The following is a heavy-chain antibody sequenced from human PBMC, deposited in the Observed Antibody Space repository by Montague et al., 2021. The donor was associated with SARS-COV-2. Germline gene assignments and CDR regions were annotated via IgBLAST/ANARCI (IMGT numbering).Heavy chain of an antibody. Sequence: SLRLSCAASGFTFTDYVMSWVRQTPGKGLEWVSLISGGGGKTYYXDSVKGRFTTSRDNCKNSLYLQMNSLGAEDTALYHCAKGTYYYDSSGYYHESPYSYTYCMDFWGQGTTVTVSS. CDR2: ISGGGGKT. CDR1: GFTFTDYV. J-gene: IGHJ6*02. V-gene: IGHV3-43*02. D-gene: IGHD3-22*01. CDR3: AKGTYYYDSSGYYHESPYSYTYCMDF.